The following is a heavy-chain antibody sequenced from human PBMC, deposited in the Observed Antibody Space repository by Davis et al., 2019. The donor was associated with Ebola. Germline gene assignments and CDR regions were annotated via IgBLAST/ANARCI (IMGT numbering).Heavy chain of an antibody. D-gene: IGHD3-3*01. CDR1: GFTFSSYA. Sequence: PGGSLRLSCAASGFTFSSYAMSWVRQAPGKGLEWISGISGRGDRTYYADSVKGRFTISRDNSKDTLYLEMNSVRAEDTAIYYCAKDFTISTWGQGTLVTVSS. V-gene: IGHV3-23*01. J-gene: IGHJ5*02. CDR2: ISGRGDRT. CDR3: AKDFTIST.